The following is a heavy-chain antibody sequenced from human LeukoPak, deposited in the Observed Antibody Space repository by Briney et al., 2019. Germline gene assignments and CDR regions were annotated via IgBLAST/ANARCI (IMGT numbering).Heavy chain of an antibody. V-gene: IGHV4-4*07. Sequence: SETLSLTCTVSGGSVGSYYWSWLRQPAGKGLEWIGRMFISGSTYYNPSLKNRVAMSVDTSKNQFSLKLSSVTAADTAVYYCARLDTYYYFDYWGQGTLVTVSS. CDR1: GGSVGSYY. CDR2: MFISGST. J-gene: IGHJ4*02. D-gene: IGHD2-2*02. CDR3: ARLDTYYYFDY.